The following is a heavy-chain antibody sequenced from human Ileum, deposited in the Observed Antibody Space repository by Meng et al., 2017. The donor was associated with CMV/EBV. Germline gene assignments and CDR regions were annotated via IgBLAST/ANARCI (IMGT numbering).Heavy chain of an antibody. D-gene: IGHD3-10*01. CDR1: GYTLTGHW. CDR3: ARGRLWFGEFDY. CDR2: INPNSGDT. Sequence: ASVKVSCKASGYTLTGHWMHWVRQAPGQGLEWMGWINPNSGDTYYAQNFQGRVTMTWDTSISTACMELSRLKSDDTAVYYCARGRLWFGEFDYWGQGTLVTVSS. J-gene: IGHJ4*02. V-gene: IGHV1-2*02.